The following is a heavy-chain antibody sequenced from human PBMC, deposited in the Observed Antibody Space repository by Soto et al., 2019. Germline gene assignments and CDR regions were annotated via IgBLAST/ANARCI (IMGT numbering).Heavy chain of an antibody. CDR2: IVGSGGT. J-gene: IGHJ6*02. V-gene: IGHV3-23*01. Sequence: EVQLLESGGGLVQPGGSLRLSCEASGFTFSIYAMTWVRQVPGKGLEWVLHIVGSGGTYYSDSVKGRFTICRDNSKNTVYLQMNRLRAEDTEVYYCAKHLGVAARPTYYFGLDIWGQGPTLTVSS. CDR1: GFTFSIYA. D-gene: IGHD6-6*01. CDR3: AKHLGVAARPTYYFGLDI.